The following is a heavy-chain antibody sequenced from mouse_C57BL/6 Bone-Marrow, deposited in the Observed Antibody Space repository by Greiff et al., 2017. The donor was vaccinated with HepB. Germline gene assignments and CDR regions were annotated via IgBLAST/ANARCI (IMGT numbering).Heavy chain of an antibody. CDR1: GYAFSSSW. CDR2: IYPGDGDT. Sequence: QVQLQQSGPELVKPGASVKISCKASGYAFSSSWMNWVKQRPGKGLEWIGRIYPGDGDTNYNGKFKGKATLTADKSSSTAYMQLSSLTSEDSAVYFCARSSGVLRSPWFAYWGQGTLVTVSA. D-gene: IGHD1-1*01. J-gene: IGHJ3*01. V-gene: IGHV1-82*01. CDR3: ARSSGVLRSPWFAY.